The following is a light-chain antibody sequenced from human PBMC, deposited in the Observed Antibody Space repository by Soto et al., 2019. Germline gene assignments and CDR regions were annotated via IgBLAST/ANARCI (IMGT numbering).Light chain of an antibody. CDR3: QKYGNFWT. CDR2: DAS. Sequence: VMTQSQATLSVSPGERATLSCRASESVSRNLAWYQQKPGQAPRLLIYDASTRATGIPDRFSGSGSGTDFSLTIRRLEPDDFAVYYCQKYGNFWTFGQGTKVDIK. J-gene: IGKJ1*01. CDR1: ESVSRN. V-gene: IGKV3-15*01.